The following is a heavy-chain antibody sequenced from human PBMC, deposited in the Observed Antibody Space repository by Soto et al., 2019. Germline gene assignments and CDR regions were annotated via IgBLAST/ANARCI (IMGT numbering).Heavy chain of an antibody. CDR2: INPNGGNT. CDR3: GRDTSGLDY. J-gene: IGHJ4*02. CDR1: GYTFASHY. V-gene: IGHV1-46*01. Sequence: QVQLVQSGAEVKKPGASVKVSCQASGYTFASHYIPWVRQAPGQGLEWMGVINPNGGNTRYAQRFQDRLTLTTDTPTNTVYLDLSSLSSDDTAVYYCGRDTSGLDYWGQGTLVTVSS.